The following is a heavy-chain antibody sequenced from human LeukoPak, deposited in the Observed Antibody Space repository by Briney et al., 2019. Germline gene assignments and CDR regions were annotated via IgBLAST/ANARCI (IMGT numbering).Heavy chain of an antibody. J-gene: IGHJ5*02. D-gene: IGHD3-10*01. CDR1: GYTFTGYY. CDR2: INPNSGGT. Sequence: ASVTVSCKASGYTFTGYYMHWVRQAPGQGLEWMGWINPNSGGTNYAQKFQGRVTMTRDTSISTAYMELSRLRSDDTAVYYCARDRITMVRGVFPNWFDPWGQGTLVTVSS. V-gene: IGHV1-2*02. CDR3: ARDRITMVRGVFPNWFDP.